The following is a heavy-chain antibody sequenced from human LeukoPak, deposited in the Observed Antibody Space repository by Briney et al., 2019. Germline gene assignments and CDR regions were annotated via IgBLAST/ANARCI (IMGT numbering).Heavy chain of an antibody. J-gene: IGHJ4*02. CDR1: GYTFTSYG. CDR2: ISAYNGNT. CDR3: ARDRASSGWYRATNSPPYTPDY. Sequence: ASVQVSCKASGYTFTSYGISWVRQAPGQGLEWMGWISAYNGNTNYAQKLQGRVTMTTDTSTSTAYMELRSLRSDDTAVYYCARDRASSGWYRATNSPPYTPDYWGQGTLVTVSS. D-gene: IGHD6-19*01. V-gene: IGHV1-18*01.